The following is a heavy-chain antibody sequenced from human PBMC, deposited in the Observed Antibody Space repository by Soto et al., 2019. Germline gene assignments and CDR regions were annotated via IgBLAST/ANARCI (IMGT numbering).Heavy chain of an antibody. Sequence: QVQLQESGPGLVKPSQTLSLTCTVSGGSISSGGYYWSWIRQHPGKGLEWIGYIFYTGSPYYNPSPERRXXIXVXXSKNPFALKLSSVTPADTAVYYCARVSSGYYLFDSWGQGTLVTVSS. J-gene: IGHJ4*02. CDR3: ARVSSGYYLFDS. CDR1: GGSISSGGYY. V-gene: IGHV4-31*03. D-gene: IGHD3-22*01. CDR2: IFYTGSP.